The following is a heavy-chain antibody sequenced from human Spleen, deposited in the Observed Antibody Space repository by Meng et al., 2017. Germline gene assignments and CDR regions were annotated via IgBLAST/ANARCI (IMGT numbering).Heavy chain of an antibody. D-gene: IGHD6-19*01. V-gene: IGHV3-33*01. Sequence: GESLKISCAASGFTFSTLGMHWVRQAPGKGLEWVAGIWYDGSNKYYADSVKGRLTISRDNAKNSLYLQMNSLRAEDTAVYYCARDGADSGWPVYWGQGTLVTVSS. CDR2: IWYDGSNK. J-gene: IGHJ4*02. CDR3: ARDGADSGWPVY. CDR1: GFTFSTLG.